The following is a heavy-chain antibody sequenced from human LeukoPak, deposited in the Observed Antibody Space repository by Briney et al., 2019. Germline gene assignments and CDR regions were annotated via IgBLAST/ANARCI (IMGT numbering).Heavy chain of an antibody. CDR3: AKGEGITGTATPDY. CDR2: MSHDGNNK. CDR1: GFTFSNYG. Sequence: GGSLRLSCAASGFTFSNYGMHWVRQAPGKRLEWMAVMSHDGNNKNYADSVKGRFTISRDNSKNTLFLQMNSLRAEDTAVYYCAKGEGITGTATPDYWGQGTLLTVSS. V-gene: IGHV3-30*18. D-gene: IGHD1-20*01. J-gene: IGHJ4*02.